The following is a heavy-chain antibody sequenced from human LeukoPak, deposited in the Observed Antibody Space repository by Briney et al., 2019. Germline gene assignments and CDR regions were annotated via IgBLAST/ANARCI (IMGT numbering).Heavy chain of an antibody. D-gene: IGHD2-15*01. CDR3: ARVDCSGGSCYAYGMDV. CDR2: ISSSGSTI. Sequence: GGSLRLSCAASGFTFSDYYMSWIRQAPGKGLEWVSYISSSGSTIYYADSVKGRFTISGDNAKNSLYLQMNSLRAEDTAVYYCARVDCSGGSCYAYGMDVWGQGTTVTVSS. V-gene: IGHV3-11*01. J-gene: IGHJ6*02. CDR1: GFTFSDYY.